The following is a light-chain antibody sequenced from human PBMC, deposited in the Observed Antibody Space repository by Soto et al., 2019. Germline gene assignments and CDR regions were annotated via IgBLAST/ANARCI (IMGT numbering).Light chain of an antibody. CDR2: GSS. J-gene: IGKJ2*01. Sequence: EVVLTQSPGTLSLSPGERANLSCRGSQSINNNYLAWYQQRPGQAPRLLIYGSSERATGIPDRFSGSGSGTDFTLTISRLEPEDFAVYYCHQYGSSPPYTFGQGTKLEI. CDR3: HQYGSSPPYT. V-gene: IGKV3-20*01. CDR1: QSINNNY.